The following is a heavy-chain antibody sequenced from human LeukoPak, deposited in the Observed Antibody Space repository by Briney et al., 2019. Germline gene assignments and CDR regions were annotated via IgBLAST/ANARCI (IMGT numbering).Heavy chain of an antibody. CDR2: IYPGDSDT. D-gene: IGHD6-19*01. Sequence: GESLKISCEGSGYSFTTYWIGWVRQMPGKGLEWIGIIYPGDSDTRHSPSFQGQVTISADKSISTAYLQWSSLKTSDTAMYYCALGMYRSGWRFDYWGQGTLVTVSS. V-gene: IGHV5-51*01. CDR3: ALGMYRSGWRFDY. J-gene: IGHJ4*02. CDR1: GYSFTTYW.